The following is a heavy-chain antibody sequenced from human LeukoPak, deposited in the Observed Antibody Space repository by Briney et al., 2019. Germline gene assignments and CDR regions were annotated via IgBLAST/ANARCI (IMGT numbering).Heavy chain of an antibody. CDR1: GGSFSGYY. D-gene: IGHD6-19*01. Sequence: PSETLSLTCVDYGGSFSGYYWSWIRQPPGKGLEWIGEINHSGSTNYNPSLKSRVTISVDTSKNQFSLKLSSVTAADTAVYYCARVLIAVAGTLDYWGQGTLVTVSS. J-gene: IGHJ4*02. V-gene: IGHV4-34*01. CDR3: ARVLIAVAGTLDY. CDR2: INHSGST.